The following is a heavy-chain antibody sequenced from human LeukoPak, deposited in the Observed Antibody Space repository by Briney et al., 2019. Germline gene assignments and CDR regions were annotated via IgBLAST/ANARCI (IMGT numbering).Heavy chain of an antibody. D-gene: IGHD5-18*01. CDR2: ISSSSSTI. CDR1: GFTFGSYS. J-gene: IGHJ5*02. CDR3: ARVVDTEKANWFDP. V-gene: IGHV3-48*02. Sequence: GGSLRLSCAASGFTFGSYSMNWVRQAPGKGLEWVSYISSSSSTIYYADSVKGRFTISRDNAKNSLYLQMNSLRDEDTAVYYCARVVDTEKANWFDPWGQGTLVTVSS.